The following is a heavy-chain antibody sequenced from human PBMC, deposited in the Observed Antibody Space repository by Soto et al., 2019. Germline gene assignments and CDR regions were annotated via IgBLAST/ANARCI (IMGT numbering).Heavy chain of an antibody. CDR2: INHSGST. CDR3: ARGRTQQPLNHGSGSYRKSYFDY. CDR1: GGSFSGYY. J-gene: IGHJ4*02. V-gene: IGHV4-34*01. D-gene: IGHD3-10*01. Sequence: SETLSLTCAVYGGSFSGYYWSWIRQPPGKGLEWIGEINHSGSTNYNPSLKSRVTISVDTSKNQFSLKLSSVTAADTAEYYCARGRTQQPLNHGSGSYRKSYFDYRGQGTLVTVPS.